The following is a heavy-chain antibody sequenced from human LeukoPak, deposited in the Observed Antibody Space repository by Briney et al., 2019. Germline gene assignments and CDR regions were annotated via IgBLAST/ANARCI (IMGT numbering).Heavy chain of an antibody. V-gene: IGHV4-39*07. Sequence: ASETLSLTCTVSGGSLSSSTTSYWGWIRQPPGKGLEWIGRIYYSGSTYYNPSLKSRVTISVDTSKNQFSLKLSSVTAADTAVYYCARESSYGRIDYWGQGTLVTVSS. J-gene: IGHJ4*02. CDR3: ARESSYGRIDY. D-gene: IGHD5-18*01. CDR1: GGSLSSSTTSY. CDR2: IYYSGST.